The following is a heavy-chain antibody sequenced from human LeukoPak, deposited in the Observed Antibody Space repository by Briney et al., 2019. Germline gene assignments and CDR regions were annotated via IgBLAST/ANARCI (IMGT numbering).Heavy chain of an antibody. CDR2: IYYSGST. CDR1: GGSISSGGYY. J-gene: IGHJ4*02. Sequence: SETLSLTCTVSGGSISSGGYYWSWIRQHPGKGLEWIGYIYYSGSTYYNPSLKSRVTISVDTSKNQFSLKLSSVTAADRAVYYCARHSGSYYFDYWGQGTLVTVSS. CDR3: ARHSGSYYFDY. V-gene: IGHV4-31*03. D-gene: IGHD1-26*01.